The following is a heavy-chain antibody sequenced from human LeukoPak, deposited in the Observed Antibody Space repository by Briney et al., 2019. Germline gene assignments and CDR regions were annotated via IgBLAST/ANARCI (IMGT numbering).Heavy chain of an antibody. CDR1: GFTFSDYY. CDR3: AKRGIVIRAVIIVGFHKEAYYFDY. D-gene: IGHD3-10*01. V-gene: IGHV3-23*01. Sequence: PGGSLRLSCAASGFTFSDYYMSWVRQAPGKGLEWVAGISDSGGSTNYADSVKGRFTISRDNPKNTLYLQMNSLRAEDTAVYFCAKRGIVIRAVIIVGFHKEAYYFDYWGQGALVTVSS. J-gene: IGHJ4*02. CDR2: ISDSGGST.